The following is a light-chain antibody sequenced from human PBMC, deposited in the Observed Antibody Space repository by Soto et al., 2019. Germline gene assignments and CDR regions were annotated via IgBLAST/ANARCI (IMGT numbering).Light chain of an antibody. CDR3: SSYTNSNNWV. J-gene: IGLJ3*02. CDR2: EVS. CDR1: SSDVGAYNY. V-gene: IGLV2-14*01. Sequence: QSALTQPASVSGSPGQSITISCTGTSSDVGAYNYVSWYQQHPDKAPKLMIYEVSNRPSGVSNRFSASKSGNTASLTISGLQTEDEADYYFSSYTNSNNWVFGGGTKLTVL.